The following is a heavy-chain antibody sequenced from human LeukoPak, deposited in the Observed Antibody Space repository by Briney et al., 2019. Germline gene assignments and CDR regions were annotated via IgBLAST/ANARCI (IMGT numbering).Heavy chain of an antibody. V-gene: IGHV3-53*01. CDR3: ARQGNWYEDFDN. CDR1: VFVVSSSY. D-gene: IGHD1-1*01. Sequence: GGSLRLSCALSVFVVSSSYLSWVRQSPGKGLGCVSVMYSGGSTYYPDSVKGRFTISRDISKNTLYLQMNSLSAEDTALYYCARQGNWYEDFDNWDQGTLVTVSS. J-gene: IGHJ4*02. CDR2: MYSGGST.